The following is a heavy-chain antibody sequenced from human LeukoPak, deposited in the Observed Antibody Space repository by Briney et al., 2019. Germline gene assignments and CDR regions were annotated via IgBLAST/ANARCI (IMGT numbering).Heavy chain of an antibody. Sequence: GGSLRLSCAASGVTFSSYVMSWVRQAPGKGLGWVSAISGSGGSNYYADPVTGRFTISRDNSQNTLYLQMNSLRAEDTAVYYCAKDSRLGYCSGGSCYYFDYWGQGTLVTVSS. D-gene: IGHD2-15*01. CDR2: ISGSGGSN. V-gene: IGHV3-23*01. CDR1: GVTFSSYV. CDR3: AKDSRLGYCSGGSCYYFDY. J-gene: IGHJ4*02.